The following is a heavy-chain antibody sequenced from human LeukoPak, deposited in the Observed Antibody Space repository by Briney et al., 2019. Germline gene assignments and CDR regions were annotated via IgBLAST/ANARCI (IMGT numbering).Heavy chain of an antibody. Sequence: SVKVSCKASGGTFSSYAISWVRQAPGQGLEWMGRIIPILGIANYAQKFQGRVTITADKSTSTAYMELSSLRSEDTAVYYCAGGIEAAGTLMDVWGQGTTVTVSS. J-gene: IGHJ6*02. CDR1: GGTFSSYA. V-gene: IGHV1-69*04. D-gene: IGHD6-13*01. CDR2: IIPILGIA. CDR3: AGGIEAAGTLMDV.